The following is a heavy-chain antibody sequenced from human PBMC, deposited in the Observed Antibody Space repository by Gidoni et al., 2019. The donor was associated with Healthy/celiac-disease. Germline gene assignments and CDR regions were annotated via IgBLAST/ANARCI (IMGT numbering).Heavy chain of an antibody. D-gene: IGHD3-10*01. Sequence: QVQLVQSGAEVKKPGSSVKVSCQASGGTFSSYAISWVRQAPGQGLEWMGGIIPICGTANYAQKFQGRVTMTADESTSTAYMELSSRRSEDTAVYYCARVLGLGLLWLPYWFDPWGQGTLVTVSS. CDR1: GGTFSSYA. V-gene: IGHV1-69*01. J-gene: IGHJ5*02. CDR3: ARVLGLGLLWLPYWFDP. CDR2: IIPICGTA.